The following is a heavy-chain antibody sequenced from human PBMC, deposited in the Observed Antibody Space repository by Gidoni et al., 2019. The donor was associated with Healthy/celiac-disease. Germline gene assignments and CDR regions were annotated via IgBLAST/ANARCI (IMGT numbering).Heavy chain of an antibody. V-gene: IGHV3-9*01. Sequence: LEWVSGISWNSGSIGYADYVKGRFTISRDNAKNSLYLQMNSLRAEDTALYYCAKGPKFLEWLYTPGGYMDVWGKGTTVTVSS. CDR2: ISWNSGSI. D-gene: IGHD3-3*01. CDR3: AKGPKFLEWLYTPGGYMDV. J-gene: IGHJ6*03.